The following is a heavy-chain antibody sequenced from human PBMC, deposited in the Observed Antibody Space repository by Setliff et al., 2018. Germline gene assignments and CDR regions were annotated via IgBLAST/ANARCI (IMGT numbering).Heavy chain of an antibody. V-gene: IGHV3-74*01. J-gene: IGHJ5*02. CDR2: ITSDGSST. CDR3: ARDVFCSGGSCDNWFDP. CDR1: GFTFSRYW. D-gene: IGHD2-15*01. Sequence: GGSLRLSCAASGFTFSRYWMHWVRQAPGKGLVWVSRITSDGSSTTYADSVKGRFTISRDNAKSTLYLQMNSLRAEDTAVYYCARDVFCSGGSCDNWFDPWGQGTLVTVSS.